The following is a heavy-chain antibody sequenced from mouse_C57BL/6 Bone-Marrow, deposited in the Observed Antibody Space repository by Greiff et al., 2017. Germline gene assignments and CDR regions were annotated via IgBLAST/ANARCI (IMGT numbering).Heavy chain of an antibody. Sequence: DVKLQESGAELVKPGASVKLSCTASGFNIKDYYMHWVKQRTEQGLEWIGRIDPEDGETKYAPKFQGKATITADTSSNTAYLQLSSLTSEDTAVYYCARSPYGSSPYWYFDVWGTGTTVTVSS. CDR2: IDPEDGET. D-gene: IGHD1-1*01. CDR1: GFNIKDYY. CDR3: ARSPYGSSPYWYFDV. J-gene: IGHJ1*03. V-gene: IGHV14-2*01.